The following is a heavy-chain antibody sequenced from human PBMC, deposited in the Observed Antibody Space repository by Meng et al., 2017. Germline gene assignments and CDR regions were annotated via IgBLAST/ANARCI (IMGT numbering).Heavy chain of an antibody. D-gene: IGHD4-17*01. CDR3: VRLWKGGDYEDVDY. Sequence: ESLKISCAASGFTFSSYSMNWVRQAPGKGLEWIGSIYHSGSTYYNPSLKSRVTISVDTSKNQFSLKLSSVTAADTAVYYCVRLWKGGDYEDVDYWGQGTLVTVSS. V-gene: IGHV4-38-2*01. J-gene: IGHJ4*02. CDR2: IYHSGST. CDR1: GFTFSSYS.